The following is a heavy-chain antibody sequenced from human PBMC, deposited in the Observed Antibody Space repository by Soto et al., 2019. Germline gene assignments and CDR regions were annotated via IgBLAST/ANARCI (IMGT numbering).Heavy chain of an antibody. J-gene: IGHJ4*02. CDR2: IYYSGST. CDR3: ARSNVPYYIDSRGYHRAPFDY. V-gene: IGHV4-39*01. Sequence: SDTQSLTCTVFRRSTSSQTHYWGWIRQPPGNGMEWIGSIYYSGSTHYNPSLKSRVTISVDTSENQFSLKLSSVTAADTAVYYCARSNVPYYIDSRGYHRAPFDYWGQGTLVTVS. CDR1: RRSTSSQTHY. D-gene: IGHD3-22*01.